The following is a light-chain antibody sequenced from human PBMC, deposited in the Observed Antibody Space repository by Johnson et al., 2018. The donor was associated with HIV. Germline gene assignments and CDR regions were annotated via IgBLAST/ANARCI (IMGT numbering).Light chain of an antibody. V-gene: IGLV1-51*01. CDR2: DNN. J-gene: IGLJ1*01. CDR1: SSNIGNNY. CDR3: GTWDSTLSAGGV. Sequence: HSVLTQPPSVSAAPGQKVTISCSGSSSNIGNNYVSWYQQLPGTAPKLLIYDNNKRPSGIPDRFSGSKSGTSSTLGITGLPHGDEADYYCGTWDSTLSAGGVFGTGTKVTVL.